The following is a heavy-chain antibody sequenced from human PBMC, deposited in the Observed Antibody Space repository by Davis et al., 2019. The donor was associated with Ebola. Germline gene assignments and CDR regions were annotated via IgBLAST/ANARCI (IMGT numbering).Heavy chain of an antibody. CDR3: AKKGAGSYYYYYGMDV. CDR1: GFTFSGSA. V-gene: IGHV3-73*01. Sequence: GESLKISCAASGFTFSGSAMHWVRQASGKGLEWVGRIRSKANSYATAYAASVKGRFTISRDDSKNTAYLQMNSLRAEDTAVYYCAKKGAGSYYYYYGMDVWGQGTTVTVSS. D-gene: IGHD3-10*01. CDR2: IRSKANSYAT. J-gene: IGHJ6*02.